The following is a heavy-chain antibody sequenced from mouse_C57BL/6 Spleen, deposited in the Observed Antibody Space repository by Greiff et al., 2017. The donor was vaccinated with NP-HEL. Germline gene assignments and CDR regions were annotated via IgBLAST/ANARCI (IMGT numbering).Heavy chain of an antibody. D-gene: IGHD2-4*01. CDR1: GYAFSSSW. CDR3: ARDYDYDGFAY. Sequence: VQGVESGPELVKPGASVKISCKASGYAFSSSWMNWVKQRPGKGLEWIGRIYPGDGDTNYNGKFKGKATLTADKSSSTAYMQLSSLTSEDSAVYFCARDYDYDGFAYWGQGTLVTVSA. CDR2: IYPGDGDT. V-gene: IGHV1-82*01. J-gene: IGHJ3*01.